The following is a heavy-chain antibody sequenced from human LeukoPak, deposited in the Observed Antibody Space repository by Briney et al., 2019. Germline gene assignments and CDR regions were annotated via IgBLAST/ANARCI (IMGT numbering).Heavy chain of an antibody. CDR3: AKGRVYSYGLFDY. Sequence: PGGSLRLSCAASGFTFSSYAMSWVRQAPGKGLEWVSAISGSGGSTYYADSVKGRFTISRDNSKNTLYPQMNSLRAEDTAVYYCAKGRVYSYGLFDYWGQGTLVTVSS. CDR2: ISGSGGST. D-gene: IGHD5-18*01. CDR1: GFTFSSYA. V-gene: IGHV3-23*01. J-gene: IGHJ4*02.